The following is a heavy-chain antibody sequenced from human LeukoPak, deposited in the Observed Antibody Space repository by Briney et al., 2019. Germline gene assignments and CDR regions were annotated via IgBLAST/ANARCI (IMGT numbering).Heavy chain of an antibody. V-gene: IGHV4-59*08. D-gene: IGHD3-16*01. CDR2: MYYSGIT. Sequence: PSETLSLTCAVSGASISGSYWSWIRQPPGKGLEWIGYMYYSGITNSSPSLKSRVTISLNTSKNQFSLRLRSVTAADTAVYYCARHLDSVAGFDSWGQGALVSVSS. CDR3: ARHLDSVAGFDS. CDR1: GASISGSY. J-gene: IGHJ4*02.